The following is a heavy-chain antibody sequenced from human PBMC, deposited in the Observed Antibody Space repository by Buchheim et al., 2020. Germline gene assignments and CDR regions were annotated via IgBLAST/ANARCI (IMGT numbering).Heavy chain of an antibody. Sequence: QVQLVESGGGVVQPGRSLRLSCAASGFTFSSYGMHWVRQAPGKGLEWVAVISYDGSNKYYADSVKGRFTIPRDNSKNTLYLQMNSLRAEDTAVYYCAKGDYGLLAYFDYWGQGTL. CDR1: GFTFSSYG. J-gene: IGHJ4*02. D-gene: IGHD4/OR15-4a*01. CDR3: AKGDYGLLAYFDY. V-gene: IGHV3-30*18. CDR2: ISYDGSNK.